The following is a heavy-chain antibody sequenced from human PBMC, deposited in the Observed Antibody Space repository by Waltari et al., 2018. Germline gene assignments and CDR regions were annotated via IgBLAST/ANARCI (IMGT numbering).Heavy chain of an antibody. V-gene: IGHV3-9*01. J-gene: IGHJ4*02. CDR3: AKDMGGYYYPYYFDY. CDR1: GFTFDDYA. D-gene: IGHD3-22*01. CDR2: ISWNSGSI. Sequence: EVQLVESGGGLVQPGRSLRLSCAASGFTFDDYAMPWVRQAPGKGLEWVSGISWNSGSIGYADSVKGRFTISRDNAKNSLYLQMNSLRAEDTALYYCAKDMGGYYYPYYFDYWGQGTLVTVSS.